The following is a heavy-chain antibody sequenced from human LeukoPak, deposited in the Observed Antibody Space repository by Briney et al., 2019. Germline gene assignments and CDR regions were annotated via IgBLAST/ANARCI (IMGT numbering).Heavy chain of an antibody. Sequence: SETLSLTCTVSGGSISSGSYYWSWIRQPAGKGLEWIGRIYSSGSTNYNPSLKSRVTISVDTSKNHFSLKLTSVTAADTAVYYCARGLEWGDGFGIWGQGTMVTVSP. V-gene: IGHV4-61*02. CDR1: GGSISSGSYY. J-gene: IGHJ3*02. D-gene: IGHD1-1*01. CDR3: ARGLEWGDGFGI. CDR2: IYSSGST.